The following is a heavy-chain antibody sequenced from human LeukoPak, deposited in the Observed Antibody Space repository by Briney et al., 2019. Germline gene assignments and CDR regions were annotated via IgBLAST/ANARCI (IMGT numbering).Heavy chain of an antibody. CDR3: ARDTYYYDSSGYYY. Sequence: GGSLRLSCAASGFTFSRYSMNWVREAPGKGLEWVSSISSSSSYIYYADSVKGRFTIYRDNAKNSLYLQMNSLRAEDTAVYYCARDTYYYDSSGYYYWGQGTLVTVSS. CDR2: ISSSSSYI. CDR1: GFTFSRYS. D-gene: IGHD3-22*01. V-gene: IGHV3-21*01. J-gene: IGHJ4*02.